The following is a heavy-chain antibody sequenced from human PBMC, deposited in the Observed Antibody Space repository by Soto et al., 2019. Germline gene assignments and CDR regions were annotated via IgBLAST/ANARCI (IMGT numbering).Heavy chain of an antibody. Sequence: QVQLVQSGAEVKKPGASVKVSCKASGYTFTSYAMHWVRQAPGQRLEWMGWINAGNGNTKYSQKFQGRVTITRDTSASTAYMELSSLRSEDTAVYYCAGSSSVVVAATLDYWGQGTLVTVSS. CDR3: AGSSSVVVAATLDY. D-gene: IGHD2-15*01. J-gene: IGHJ4*02. V-gene: IGHV1-3*01. CDR1: GYTFTSYA. CDR2: INAGNGNT.